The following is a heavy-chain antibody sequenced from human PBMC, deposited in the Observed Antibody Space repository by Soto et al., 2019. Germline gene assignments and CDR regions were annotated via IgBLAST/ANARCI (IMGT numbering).Heavy chain of an antibody. J-gene: IGHJ5*02. CDR1: GGSISSYY. Sequence: PSETLSLTCTVSGGSISSYYWSWIRQPPGKGLEWIAYIYYSGSTNHNPSLKSRVSISVDTSKNQFSLKLSSVTAADTAVYYCARELDSSGFQFDPWGQGTLVTVSS. V-gene: IGHV4-59*01. D-gene: IGHD3-22*01. CDR2: IYYSGST. CDR3: ARELDSSGFQFDP.